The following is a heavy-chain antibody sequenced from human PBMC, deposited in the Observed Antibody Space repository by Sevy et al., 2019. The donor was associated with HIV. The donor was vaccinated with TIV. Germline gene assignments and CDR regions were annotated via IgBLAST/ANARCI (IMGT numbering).Heavy chain of an antibody. CDR2: ISSSGSTI. J-gene: IGHJ5*02. CDR3: ARTTQLSYYYDSSGEPNWFDP. CDR1: GFTFSDYY. Sequence: GGSLRLSCAASGFTFSDYYMSWIRQAPGKGLEWVSYISSSGSTIYYADSVKGRFTISRDNAKNSLYLQMNSLRAEDTAVYYCARTTQLSYYYDSSGEPNWFDPWGQRTLVTVSS. V-gene: IGHV3-11*01. D-gene: IGHD3-22*01.